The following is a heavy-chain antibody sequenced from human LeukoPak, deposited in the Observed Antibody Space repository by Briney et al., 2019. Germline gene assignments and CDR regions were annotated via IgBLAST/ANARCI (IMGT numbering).Heavy chain of an antibody. CDR2: IYYSGST. CDR1: GGSISSYY. D-gene: IGHD5-24*01. J-gene: IGHJ4*02. V-gene: IGHV4-59*01. Sequence: SETLSLTCTVSGGSISSYYWSWIRQPPGKGLEWIGYIYYSGSTNYNPSLKSRVTISVDTSKNQFSLKLSSVTAADTAVYYCARDRRDGYNSYYFDYWGQGTLVTVSS. CDR3: ARDRRDGYNSYYFDY.